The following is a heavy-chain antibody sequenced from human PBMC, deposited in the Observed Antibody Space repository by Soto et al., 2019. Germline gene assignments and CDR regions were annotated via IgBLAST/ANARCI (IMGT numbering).Heavy chain of an antibody. CDR1: GFTFSSYA. Sequence: GGSLRLSCAASGFTFSSYAMHWVRQAPGKGLEYVSAISSNGGSTYYANSVKGRFTISRDNSKNTLYLQMGSLRAEDMAVYYCARSPGSSSWYAGWFDPWGQGTLVTVSS. CDR3: ARSPGSSSWYAGWFDP. V-gene: IGHV3-64*01. J-gene: IGHJ5*02. D-gene: IGHD6-13*01. CDR2: ISSNGGST.